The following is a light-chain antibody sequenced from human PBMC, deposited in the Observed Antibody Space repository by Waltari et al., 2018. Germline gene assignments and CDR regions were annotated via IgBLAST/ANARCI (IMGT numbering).Light chain of an antibody. CDR2: EVT. CDR3: SSYAGSNNLV. Sequence: QSALTQPPSASGSPGQSVTIPCTGTSSDVGDYFSWYQQHPGKAPKLMISEVTKRPSGVPDRFSGSKSGNTASLTVSGLQAEDEADYYCSSYAGSNNLVFGGGTKLTVL. V-gene: IGLV2-8*01. CDR1: SSDVGDY. J-gene: IGLJ2*01.